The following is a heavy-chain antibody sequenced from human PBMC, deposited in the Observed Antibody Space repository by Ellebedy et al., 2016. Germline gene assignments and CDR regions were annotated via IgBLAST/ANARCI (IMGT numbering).Heavy chain of an antibody. CDR2: ISYDGSNK. J-gene: IGHJ5*02. Sequence: GESLKISXAASGFTFSSYAMHWVRQAPGKGLEWVAFISYDGSNKYYADSVKGRFTISRDNSKNTLYLQMNSLRAEDTAVYYCARGDWFDPWGQGTLVTVSS. V-gene: IGHV3-30-3*01. CDR1: GFTFSSYA. CDR3: ARGDWFDP.